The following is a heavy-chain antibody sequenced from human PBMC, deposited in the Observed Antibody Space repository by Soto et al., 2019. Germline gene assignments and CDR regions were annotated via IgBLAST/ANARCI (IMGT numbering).Heavy chain of an antibody. CDR3: ARSVEGHFDY. V-gene: IGHV3-48*02. J-gene: IGHJ4*02. D-gene: IGHD6-19*01. CDR1: GFTFSVYS. CDR2: ITSDTKTI. Sequence: EVQLVESGGDLVQRGGSLRLSCVASGFTFSVYSINWVRQAPGKRLEWFSYITSDTKTIKYADSVKGRFTISRDNAKNSVYLQMNTLRDEDTAVYYCARSVEGHFDYWGQGTVVTVSS.